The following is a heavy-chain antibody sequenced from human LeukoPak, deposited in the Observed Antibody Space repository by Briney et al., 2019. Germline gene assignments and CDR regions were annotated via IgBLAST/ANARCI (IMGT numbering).Heavy chain of an antibody. Sequence: ASVKVSCKASGYTFTSYGISWVRQAPGQGLEWMGWISAYNGNTNYAQKLQGRVTMTTDTSTSTAYMELRSLRSDDTAVYYCARGPPTILYSNWFGPWGQGTLVTVSS. CDR1: GYTFTSYG. D-gene: IGHD2-8*01. V-gene: IGHV1-18*01. CDR2: ISAYNGNT. J-gene: IGHJ5*02. CDR3: ARGPPTILYSNWFGP.